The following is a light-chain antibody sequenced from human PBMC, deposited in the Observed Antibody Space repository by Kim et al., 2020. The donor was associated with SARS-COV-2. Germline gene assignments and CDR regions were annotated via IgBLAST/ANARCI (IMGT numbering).Light chain of an antibody. CDR2: LNSDGSH. Sequence: SVKLTCTLSSGHSSYAIAWHQQQPEKGPRYLMKLNSDGSHSKGDGIPDRFSGSSSGAERYLTISSLQSEDEADYYCQTWGTGMRVFGGGTQLTVL. CDR3: QTWGTGMRV. CDR1: SGHSSYA. V-gene: IGLV4-69*01. J-gene: IGLJ3*02.